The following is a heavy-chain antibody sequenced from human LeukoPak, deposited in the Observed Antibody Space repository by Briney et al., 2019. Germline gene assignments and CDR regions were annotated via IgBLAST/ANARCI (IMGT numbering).Heavy chain of an antibody. CDR2: FSPDGI. CDR1: GFTFSTFA. J-gene: IGHJ4*02. CDR3: AKDYARGGCSLAHCNPIDS. D-gene: IGHD2-15*01. V-gene: IGHV3-23*01. Sequence: PGGSLRLSCAASGFTFSTFAMTWVRQAPGKGLEWVSTFSPDGIHYADSVKGRFAISRDDSMSTLFLQMNSLSAEATAIYYCAKDYARGGCSLAHCNPIDSWGQGTLVTVSS.